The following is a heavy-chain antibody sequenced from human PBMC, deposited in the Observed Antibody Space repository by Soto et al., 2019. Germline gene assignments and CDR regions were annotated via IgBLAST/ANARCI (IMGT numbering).Heavy chain of an antibody. D-gene: IGHD4-4*01. J-gene: IGHJ5*02. Sequence: PWGSLRLACTASVFTFSDSWMTWVRQAPGKGLEWVARIKPDESEKKYADSVKGRFSISRDNAKNSMYLQMDSLRGEDTAVYYCVRGGSNYASWGQGTLVTVSS. CDR3: VRGGSNYAS. V-gene: IGHV3-7*01. CDR2: IKPDESEK. CDR1: VFTFSDSW.